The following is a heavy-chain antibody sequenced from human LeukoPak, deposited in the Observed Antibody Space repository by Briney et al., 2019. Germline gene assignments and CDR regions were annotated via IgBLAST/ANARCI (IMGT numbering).Heavy chain of an antibody. CDR3: ARRSGYERDYYYYYGMDV. CDR1: GFTFSTYA. CDR2: TSYDGSKK. V-gene: IGHV3-30*04. D-gene: IGHD5-12*01. Sequence: GGSLRLSCAASGFTFSTYALHWVRQAPGKGLEWVAGTSYDGSKKNHADSVKGRLSISRDNSKNTLYLQMNSLRPEDTAVYYCARRSGYERDYYYYYGMDVWGQGTAVTVSS. J-gene: IGHJ6*02.